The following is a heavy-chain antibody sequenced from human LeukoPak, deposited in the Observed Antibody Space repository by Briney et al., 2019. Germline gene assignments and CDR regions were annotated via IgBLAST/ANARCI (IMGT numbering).Heavy chain of an antibody. CDR3: AREDLGPNWFDY. V-gene: IGHV1-69*13. CDR2: IIPIFGTA. J-gene: IGHJ4*02. CDR1: GGTFSSYA. D-gene: IGHD1-1*01. Sequence: ASVKVSCKASGGTFSSYAISWVRQAPGQGLEWMGGIIPIFGTANYAQKFQGRVTITADESTSTAYMELSSLRAEDTAVYYCAREDLGPNWFDYWGQGTLVTVSS.